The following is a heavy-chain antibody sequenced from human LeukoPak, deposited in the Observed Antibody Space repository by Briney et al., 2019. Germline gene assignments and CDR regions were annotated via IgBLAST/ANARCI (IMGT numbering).Heavy chain of an antibody. J-gene: IGHJ6*02. D-gene: IGHD1-26*01. CDR2: IKQDGSKK. CDR1: GFPFSSYW. CDR3: ARDLGELLGPYYYYGMDV. Sequence: PGGSLRLSCVASGFPFSSYWMTWVRQAPGKGLEWVANIKQDGSKKSYVDSVKGRFTISRDNAKNSLYLQMNSLRAEDTAVYYCARDLGELLGPYYYYGMDVWGQGTTVTVSS. V-gene: IGHV3-7*01.